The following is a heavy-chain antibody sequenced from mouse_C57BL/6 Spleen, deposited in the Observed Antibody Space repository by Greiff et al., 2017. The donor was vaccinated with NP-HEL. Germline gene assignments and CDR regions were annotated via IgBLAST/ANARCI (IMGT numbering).Heavy chain of an antibody. CDR3: ARRGGTGWYFDV. CDR1: GYTFTSYW. CDR2: IYPSDSET. V-gene: IGHV1-61*01. D-gene: IGHD3-3*01. Sequence: QVQLQQPGAELVRPGSSVKLSCKASGYTFTSYWMDWVKQRPGQGLEWIGNIYPSDSETHYNQKFKDKATLTVDKSSSTAYMQLSSLTSEDSAVYYCARRGGTGWYFDVWGTGTTVTVSS. J-gene: IGHJ1*03.